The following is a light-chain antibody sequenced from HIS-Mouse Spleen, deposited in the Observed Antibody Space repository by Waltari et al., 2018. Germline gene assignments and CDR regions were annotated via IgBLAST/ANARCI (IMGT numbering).Light chain of an antibody. J-gene: IGLJ3*02. CDR3: QSYDSSLSGSV. CDR1: RSNIGAGYA. V-gene: IGLV1-40*01. Sequence: QSVLTQPPSVSGAPGQRVTISCTGSRSNIGAGYAVHWYQQLPGTAPKLLIYGNSNRPSGVPDRFSGSKSGTSASLVITGLQAEDEADYYCQSYDSSLSGSVFGGGTKLTVL. CDR2: GNS.